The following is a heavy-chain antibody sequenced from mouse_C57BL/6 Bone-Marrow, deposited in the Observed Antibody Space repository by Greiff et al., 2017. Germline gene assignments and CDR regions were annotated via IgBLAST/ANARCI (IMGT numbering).Heavy chain of an antibody. J-gene: IGHJ2*01. D-gene: IGHD5-1*01. CDR2: IHPNSGST. CDR1: GYTFTSYW. Sequence: QVQLQQPGAELVKPGASVKLSCKASGYTFTSYWMHWVKQRPGQGLGWIGMIHPNSGSTNYNEKFKSKATLTVDKSSSTAYMQRSSLTSEDAAVYYCARSTLFDYWGQGTTLTVSS. CDR3: ARSTLFDY. V-gene: IGHV1-64*01.